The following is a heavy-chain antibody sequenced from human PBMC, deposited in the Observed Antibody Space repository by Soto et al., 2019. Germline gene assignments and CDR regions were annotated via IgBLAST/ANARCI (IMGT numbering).Heavy chain of an antibody. J-gene: IGHJ4*02. CDR2: IYPCNSDI. V-gene: IGHV5-51*01. CDR3: ARNSGLESSGYYYY. D-gene: IGHD3-22*01. Sequence: GESLKISCKGSVYSFANYCIGWLRQMPVKGLEWMGIIYPCNSDIRYNTSFQGQVTMSADRSISTAYLLWSNLKASDTAMYYWARNSGLESSGYYYYWGKGTLVTVSS. CDR1: VYSFANYC.